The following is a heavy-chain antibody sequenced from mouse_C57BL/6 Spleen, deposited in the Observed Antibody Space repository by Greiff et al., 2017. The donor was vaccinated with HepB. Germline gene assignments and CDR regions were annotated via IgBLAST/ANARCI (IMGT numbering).Heavy chain of an antibody. D-gene: IGHD1-1*01. CDR2: ISSGSSTI. CDR3: ARTITTVDYWYYDV. Sequence: EVQLVESGGGLVKPGGSLKLSCAASGFTFSDYGMHWVRQAPEKGLEWVAYISSGSSTIYYAETVKGRFTISRDNANNTLFLQMTRLRSEDTAMFYCARTITTVDYWYYDVWGTGTTVTVSS. V-gene: IGHV5-17*01. CDR1: GFTFSDYG. J-gene: IGHJ1*03.